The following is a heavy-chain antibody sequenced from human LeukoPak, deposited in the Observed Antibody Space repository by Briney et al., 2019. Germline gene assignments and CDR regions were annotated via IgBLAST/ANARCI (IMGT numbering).Heavy chain of an antibody. CDR2: ICHSGST. Sequence: SETLSLTCAVSGGSISSGGYSWSWIRQPPRKGLEWIGYICHSGSTYYNPSLKSRVTISVDRSKNQFSLKLSSVTAADTAVYYCARGGYSGYDYHYWGQGTLVTVSS. J-gene: IGHJ4*02. CDR3: ARGGYSGYDYHY. CDR1: GGSISSGGYS. D-gene: IGHD5-12*01. V-gene: IGHV4-30-2*01.